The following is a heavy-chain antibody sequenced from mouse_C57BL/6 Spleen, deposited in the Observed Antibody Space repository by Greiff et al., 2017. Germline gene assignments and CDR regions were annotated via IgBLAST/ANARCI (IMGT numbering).Heavy chain of an antibody. J-gene: IGHJ2*01. V-gene: IGHV5-6*01. Sequence: VQRVESGGDLVKPGGSLKLSCAASGFTFSSYGMSWVRQTPDKRLEWVATISSGGSYTYYPDSVKGRFTISRDNAKNTLYLQMSSLKSEDTAMYYCARRLDSSGYGSYFDYWGQGTTLTVSS. CDR2: ISSGGSYT. CDR1: GFTFSSYG. D-gene: IGHD3-2*02. CDR3: ARRLDSSGYGSYFDY.